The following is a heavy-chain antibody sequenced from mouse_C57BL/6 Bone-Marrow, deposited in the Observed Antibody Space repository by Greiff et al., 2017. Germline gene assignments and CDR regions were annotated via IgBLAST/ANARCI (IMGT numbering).Heavy chain of an antibody. D-gene: IGHD2-3*01. CDR3: ARESYDGFAY. J-gene: IGHJ3*01. CDR1: GYSITSCYY. CDR2: ISYDGSN. V-gene: IGHV3-6*01. Sequence: EVQLMESGPGLVKPSPSLSLSCSVSGYSITSCYYWNWIRQFPGNQLEWMGNISYDGSNNYNPSLKKRISIARDTSKNPFFLKLNSVTTEDTATYYCARESYDGFAYWGQGTLVTVSA.